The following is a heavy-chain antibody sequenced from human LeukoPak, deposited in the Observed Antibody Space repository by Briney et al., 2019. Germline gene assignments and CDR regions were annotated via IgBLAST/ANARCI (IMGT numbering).Heavy chain of an antibody. Sequence: GGSLRLSCAASGFTFSSYWMHWVRQAPGKGLVWVSGINSDGSSTSYADSVKGRFTISRDNAKNTLYLQMNSLRAEDTAVYYCAISSGWIYWGQGTLVTVSS. CDR1: GFTFSSYW. V-gene: IGHV3-74*01. CDR3: AISSGWIY. J-gene: IGHJ4*02. D-gene: IGHD6-19*01. CDR2: INSDGSST.